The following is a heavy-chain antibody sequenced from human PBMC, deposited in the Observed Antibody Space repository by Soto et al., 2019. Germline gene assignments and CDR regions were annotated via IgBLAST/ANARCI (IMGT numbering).Heavy chain of an antibody. Sequence: SVKVSCKASGGTFSSYTISWVRQAPGQGLEWMGRIIPILGIANYAQKFQGRVTITADKSTSTAYMELSSLRSEDTAVYYCGRGGGLGNDYAPAWGQGTLVTVSS. J-gene: IGHJ5*02. CDR3: GRGGGLGNDYAPA. D-gene: IGHD4-17*01. CDR1: GGTFSSYT. CDR2: IIPILGIA. V-gene: IGHV1-69*02.